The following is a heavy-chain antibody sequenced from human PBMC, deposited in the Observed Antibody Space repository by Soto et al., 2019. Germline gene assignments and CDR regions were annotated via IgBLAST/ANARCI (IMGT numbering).Heavy chain of an antibody. V-gene: IGHV3-33*01. CDR2: IWYDGSNK. CDR3: ARGAAMPAHAAFDI. J-gene: IGHJ3*02. Sequence: QVQLVESGGGAVQPGRSLRLSCAASGFTFSSYGMHWVRQAPGKGLEWVAVIWYDGSNKYYADSVKGRFPISRDNSKNTLYLQLNSLRAEDTAVYYCARGAAMPAHAAFDIWGQGTMVTVCS. D-gene: IGHD2-2*01. CDR1: GFTFSSYG.